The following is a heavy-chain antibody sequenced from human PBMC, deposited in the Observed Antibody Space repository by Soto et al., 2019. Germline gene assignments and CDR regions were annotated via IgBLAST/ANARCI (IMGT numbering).Heavy chain of an antibody. CDR1: GDSIISSSYY. V-gene: IGHV4-39*01. CDR3: ARHALCGSFADN. J-gene: IGHJ4*02. Sequence: LSLTCTVSGDSIISSSYYWGWIRQPPGKGLEWIGSMYYSGSTYYNPSLKSRVTVSVGTSKNQVSLKLIFVTAADTAVYYCARHALCGSFADNWGQGTLVTVSS. CDR2: MYYSGST. D-gene: IGHD1-26*01.